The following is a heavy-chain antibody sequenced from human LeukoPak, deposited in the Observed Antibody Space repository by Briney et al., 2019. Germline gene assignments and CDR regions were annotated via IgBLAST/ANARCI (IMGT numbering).Heavy chain of an antibody. D-gene: IGHD3-10*01. CDR3: ARDSTMVRGVTFDY. V-gene: IGHV1-18*01. CDR2: ISAYNGNT. Sequence: ASVKVSCKASGYTFTSYGISWVRQAPGQGLELMGWISAYNGNTNYAQKLQGRVTMTTDTPTSTAYMALRSLRSDDTAVYYCARDSTMVRGVTFDYWGQGTLVTVSS. CDR1: GYTFTSYG. J-gene: IGHJ4*02.